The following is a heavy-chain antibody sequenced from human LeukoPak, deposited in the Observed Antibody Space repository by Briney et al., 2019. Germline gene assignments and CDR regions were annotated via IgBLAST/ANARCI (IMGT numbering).Heavy chain of an antibody. CDR3: VKGYSYGTKDYFDY. CDR2: ISWNSGRI. J-gene: IGHJ4*02. V-gene: IGHV3-9*01. D-gene: IGHD5-18*01. CDR1: GFTFDDYA. Sequence: PGGSLRLSCAASGFTFDDYAMHWVRQAPGKGLEWVSGISWNSGRIGYADSVKGRFTISRDTAKKSLYLQMISLRAEDTALYYCVKGYSYGTKDYFDYWGQGTLVTVSS.